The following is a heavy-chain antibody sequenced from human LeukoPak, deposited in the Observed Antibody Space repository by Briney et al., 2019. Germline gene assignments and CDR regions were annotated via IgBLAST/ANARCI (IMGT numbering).Heavy chain of an antibody. Sequence: GGSLRLSCAASGFTFSNAWMSWVRQAPGKGLEWVGRIKSKTDGGTTDYAAPVKGRFTISRDDSKNTLYLQMNSLKTEDTAVYYCTTDPRGGSGSYWLYYYYMDVWGKGTTVTVSS. V-gene: IGHV3-15*01. CDR1: GFTFSNAW. J-gene: IGHJ6*03. D-gene: IGHD3-10*01. CDR2: IKSKTDGGTT. CDR3: TTDPRGGSGSYWLYYYYMDV.